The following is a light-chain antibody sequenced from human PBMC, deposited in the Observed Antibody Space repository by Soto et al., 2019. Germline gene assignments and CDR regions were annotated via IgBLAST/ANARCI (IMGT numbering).Light chain of an antibody. V-gene: IGLV2-14*03. CDR3: SSYTRSSTWV. Sequence: QSALTQPASVSGSLGQSITISCTGTSSDVGGYNYVSWYQQHPGKAPKLMIYNVNNRPSGVSNRFSGSKSGNTASLTISGLQAEDEADYYCSSYTRSSTWVFGGGTKVTVL. CDR2: NVN. CDR1: SSDVGGYNY. J-gene: IGLJ3*02.